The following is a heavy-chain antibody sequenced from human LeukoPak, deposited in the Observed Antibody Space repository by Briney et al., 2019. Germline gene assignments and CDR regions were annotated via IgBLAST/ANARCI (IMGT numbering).Heavy chain of an antibody. D-gene: IGHD4-17*01. CDR2: IYYSGST. J-gene: IGHJ6*02. Sequence: SETLSLTCTVSGGSIGSGDYYWSWIRQPPGKGLEWIGYIYYSGSTYYNPSLKSRVTISVDTSKNQFSLKLSSVTAADTAVYYCARAPYGDYGYYYYGMDVWGQGTTVTVSS. CDR1: GGSIGSGDYY. CDR3: ARAPYGDYGYYYYGMDV. V-gene: IGHV4-30-4*01.